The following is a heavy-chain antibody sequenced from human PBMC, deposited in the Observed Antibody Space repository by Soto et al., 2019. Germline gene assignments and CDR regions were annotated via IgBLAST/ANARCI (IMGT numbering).Heavy chain of an antibody. D-gene: IGHD3-22*01. CDR2: IYYSGST. CDR3: ARRYYDSSGYYYFDY. V-gene: IGHV4-39*01. Sequence: SETLSLTCTVSGGSISSSSYYWGWIRQPPGKGLVWIGCIYYSGSTYYNPSLKSRVTISVDTSKNQFSLKLSSVTAADTAVYYCARRYYDSSGYYYFDYWGQGTLVTVSS. J-gene: IGHJ4*02. CDR1: GGSISSSSYY.